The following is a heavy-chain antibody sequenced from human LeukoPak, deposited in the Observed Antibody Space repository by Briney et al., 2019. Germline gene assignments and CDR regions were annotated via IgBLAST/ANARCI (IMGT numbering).Heavy chain of an antibody. Sequence: QTGRSLRLSCAASGFIFSSYAMHWVRQAPGKGLEWVAVISYDVSIKYYADSVKGRFTISRDNSKNTLYLQMNSLRAEDTAVYYCARETVTTYYYYGMDVWGQGTTVTVSS. J-gene: IGHJ6*02. D-gene: IGHD4-11*01. CDR3: ARETVTTYYYYGMDV. V-gene: IGHV3-30-3*01. CDR1: GFIFSSYA. CDR2: ISYDVSIK.